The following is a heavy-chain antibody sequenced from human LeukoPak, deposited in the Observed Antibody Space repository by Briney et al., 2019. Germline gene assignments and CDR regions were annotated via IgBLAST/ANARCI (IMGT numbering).Heavy chain of an antibody. CDR3: ARDWGYSGSYEGNWFDP. V-gene: IGHV1-46*01. J-gene: IGHJ5*02. Sequence: ASVTVSFKASGYTFTNYYMHWVRQAPGQGLEWMGIINPSGGSTSYAQKFQGRVTMTRDMSTSTVYMELGSLRSEDTAVYYCARDWGYSGSYEGNWFDPGGQGTLVTVSS. CDR1: GYTFTNYY. CDR2: INPSGGST. D-gene: IGHD1-26*01.